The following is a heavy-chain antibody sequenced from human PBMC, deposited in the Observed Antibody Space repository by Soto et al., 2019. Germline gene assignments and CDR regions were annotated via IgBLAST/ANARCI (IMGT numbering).Heavy chain of an antibody. Sequence: PSETLSLTCTVSGGSISSSSYYWGWIRQPPGKGLEWIGNIYYSGSTYYNPSLKSRVTISVDTSKNQFSLKLSSVTAADTAVYYCARQRFWSGYMFRFDPWGQGTLVTVSS. CDR2: IYYSGST. V-gene: IGHV4-39*01. CDR3: ARQRFWSGYMFRFDP. D-gene: IGHD3-3*01. J-gene: IGHJ5*02. CDR1: GGSISSSSYY.